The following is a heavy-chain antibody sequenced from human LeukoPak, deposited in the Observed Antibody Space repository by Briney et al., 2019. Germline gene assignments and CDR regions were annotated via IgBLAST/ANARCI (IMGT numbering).Heavy chain of an antibody. CDR3: AKDHSRITMIVVVIPGDAFDI. CDR1: GFTFTSYA. Sequence: GGSPRLSCAASGFTFTSYAMSWVRQAPGEGLEWVSAISGSGGSTYYADSVKGRFTISGDNSKNTLYLPMNSLRAEDTAVYYCAKDHSRITMIVVVIPGDAFDIWGQGTMVTVSS. D-gene: IGHD3-22*01. V-gene: IGHV3-23*01. CDR2: ISGSGGST. J-gene: IGHJ3*02.